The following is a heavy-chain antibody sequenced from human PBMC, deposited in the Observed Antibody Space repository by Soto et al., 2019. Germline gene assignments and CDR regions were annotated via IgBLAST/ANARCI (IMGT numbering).Heavy chain of an antibody. Sequence: QLQLQESGSGLLEPSQTLSLTCAVCGGSIYSGGYSWSWIRQPPGQGLEWIGNIYHSETPYYNPSLKSRVTISVDRSKTQFSLKVSSVTAADTAVYYCARVSPDYGDYGGGQHFDNWGQGLLVTVSS. J-gene: IGHJ4*02. CDR1: GGSIYSGGYS. CDR2: IYHSETP. CDR3: ARVSPDYGDYGGGQHFDN. D-gene: IGHD4-17*01. V-gene: IGHV4-30-2*01.